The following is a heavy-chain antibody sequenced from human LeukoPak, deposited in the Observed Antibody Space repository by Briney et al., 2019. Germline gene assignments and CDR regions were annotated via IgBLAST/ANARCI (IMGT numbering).Heavy chain of an antibody. D-gene: IGHD1-26*01. CDR1: GGSISSGDYY. J-gene: IGHJ4*02. V-gene: IGHV4-30-4*08. CDR3: ARQAAAGYYDYFDY. CDR2: IYYSGST. Sequence: SQTLSLTCTVSGGSISSGDYYWSWIRQPPGKGLEWIGYIYYSGSTYYNPSLKSRVTISVDTSKNQFSLKLSSVTAADTAVYYCARQAAAGYYDYFDYWGQGTLSPSPQ.